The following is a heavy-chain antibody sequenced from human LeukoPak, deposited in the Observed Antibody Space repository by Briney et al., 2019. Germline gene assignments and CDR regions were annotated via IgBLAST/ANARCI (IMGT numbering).Heavy chain of an antibody. CDR3: ARGIVGSYSSSFRAFDI. Sequence: SETLSLTCTVSGGSVNSGTYYWSWIRQPAGKGLEWIGRIYTSGSTNYSPSLKSRVTISVDTSKNQFSLKLSSVTAADTAVYYCARGIVGSYSSSFRAFDIWGQGTMVTVSS. CDR1: GGSVNSGTYY. V-gene: IGHV4-61*02. D-gene: IGHD6-6*01. J-gene: IGHJ3*02. CDR2: IYTSGST.